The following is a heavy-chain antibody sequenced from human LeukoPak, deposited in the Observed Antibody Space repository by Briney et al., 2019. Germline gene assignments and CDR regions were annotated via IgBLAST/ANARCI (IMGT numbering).Heavy chain of an antibody. Sequence: GGSLRLSCVVSGFIFDDYYMSWIRQAPGKGLEWISYISGSDNTVFYADSVQGRFTISRDNTKNSLYLQMNSLRTEDTAVYYCARGGGMRSWYDFDYWGQGILVTVSS. CDR3: ARGGGMRSWYDFDY. CDR2: ISGSDNTV. D-gene: IGHD6-13*01. V-gene: IGHV3-11*04. J-gene: IGHJ4*02. CDR1: GFIFDDYY.